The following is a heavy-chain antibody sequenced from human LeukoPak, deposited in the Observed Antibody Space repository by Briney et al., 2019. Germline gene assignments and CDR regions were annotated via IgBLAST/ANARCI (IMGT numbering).Heavy chain of an antibody. CDR3: ARTVAGPLYFDY. CDR1: GYTFTSYG. CDR2: ISPYNGNT. J-gene: IGHJ4*02. Sequence: ASVKVSCKASGYTFTSYGINWVRQAPGQGLEWMGWISPYNGNTTYAQKLQGRVTMTTDPSTSTAYMELRSLRSDDTAVYYCARTVAGPLYFDYWGQGTLVTVSS. V-gene: IGHV1-18*04. D-gene: IGHD6-19*01.